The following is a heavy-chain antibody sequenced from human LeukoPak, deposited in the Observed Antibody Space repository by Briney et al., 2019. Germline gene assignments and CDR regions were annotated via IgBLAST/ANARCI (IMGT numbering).Heavy chain of an antibody. J-gene: IGHJ6*03. V-gene: IGHV1-69*13. CDR1: GGTFSSYA. CDR3: ARASTTVTISYYYYYYYMDV. CDR2: IIPIFGTA. D-gene: IGHD4-11*01. Sequence: ASVKVSCKASGGTFSSYAISWVRQAPGQGLEWMGGIIPIFGTANYAQKFQGRVTITADESTSTAYMELSSLRSEDTAVYYCARASTTVTISYYYYYYYMDVWGKGTTVTVSS.